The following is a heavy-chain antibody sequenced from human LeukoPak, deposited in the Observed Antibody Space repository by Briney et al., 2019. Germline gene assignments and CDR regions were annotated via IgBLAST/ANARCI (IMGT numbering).Heavy chain of an antibody. CDR2: INPNSGGT. Sequence: ASVKVSCKASGYTFTGYYMHWVRQAPGQGLEWMGWINPNSGGTNYAQKFQGRVTMTRDTSISTAYMELSRLRSDDTAVYYCARVPVPYYYDSPLDYWGQGTLVTVSS. V-gene: IGHV1-2*02. CDR1: GYTFTGYY. J-gene: IGHJ4*02. D-gene: IGHD3-22*01. CDR3: ARVPVPYYYDSPLDY.